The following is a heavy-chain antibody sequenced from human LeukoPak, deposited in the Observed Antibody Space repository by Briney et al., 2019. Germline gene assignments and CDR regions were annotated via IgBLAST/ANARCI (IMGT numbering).Heavy chain of an antibody. V-gene: IGHV3-21*01. J-gene: IGHJ3*02. CDR2: ISSSSSYI. CDR3: ARVIRVAVDAFDI. D-gene: IGHD2-15*01. Sequence: PGGSLRLSCAASGFTSDDYGMSWVRQVPGKGPEWVSSISSSSSYIYYADSVKGRFTISRDNAKNSLYLQMNSLRAEDTAVYYCARVIRVAVDAFDIWGQGTMVTVSS. CDR1: GFTSDDYG.